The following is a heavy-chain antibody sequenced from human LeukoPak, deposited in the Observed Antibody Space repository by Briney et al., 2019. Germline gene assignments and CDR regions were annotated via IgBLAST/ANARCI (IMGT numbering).Heavy chain of an antibody. CDR1: GYTFTSYG. CDR2: INTNTGNP. Sequence: ASVKVSCKASGYTFTSYGISWVRQAPGQGLEWMGWINTNTGNPTYAQGFTGRFVFSLDTSVSTAYLQISSLKAEDTAVYYCASSLQRSGSGADYWGQGTLVTVSS. J-gene: IGHJ4*02. V-gene: IGHV7-4-1*02. CDR3: ASSLQRSGSGADY. D-gene: IGHD3-10*01.